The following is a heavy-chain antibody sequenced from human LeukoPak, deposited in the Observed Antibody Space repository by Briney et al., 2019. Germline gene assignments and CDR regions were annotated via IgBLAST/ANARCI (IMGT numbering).Heavy chain of an antibody. Sequence: GGSLRLSCAASGFTLSSYSMSWVRQGPGKRLEWVSAISVSGNTYHADSVKCRFTISRDSSKNTLYLQMNSLRAGDAAVYYCAKAPVTTCSGAYCYPFDYWSQGTLVTVSS. D-gene: IGHD2-15*01. CDR1: GFTLSSYS. CDR3: AKAPVTTCSGAYCYPFDY. V-gene: IGHV3-23*01. CDR2: ISVSGNT. J-gene: IGHJ4*02.